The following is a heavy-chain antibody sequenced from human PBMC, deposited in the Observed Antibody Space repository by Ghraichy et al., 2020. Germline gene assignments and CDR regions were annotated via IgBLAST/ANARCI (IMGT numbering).Heavy chain of an antibody. CDR2: ISSSSSYI. V-gene: IGHV3-21*01. D-gene: IGHD3-10*01. CDR3: ARALPGYWYFDL. Sequence: GGSLRLSCAASGFTFSSYSMNWVRQAPGKGLEWVSSISSSSSYIYYADSVKGRFTISRDNAKNLLYLQMNSLRAEDTAVYYCARALPGYWYFDLWGRGTLVTVSS. J-gene: IGHJ2*01. CDR1: GFTFSSYS.